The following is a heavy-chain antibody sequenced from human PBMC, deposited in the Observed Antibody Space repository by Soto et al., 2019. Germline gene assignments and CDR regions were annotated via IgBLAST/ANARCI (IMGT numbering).Heavy chain of an antibody. CDR2: IDPSDSYT. J-gene: IGHJ4*02. CDR1: GYSFTSYW. CDR3: ARLGDILTGTHPQGQGGY. Sequence: EVQLVQSGAEVKKPGESLRISCKGSGYSFTSYWISWVRQMPGKGLEWMGRIDPSDSYTNYSPSFQGHVTISADKSISTAYLQWSSLKASDTAMYYCARLGDILTGTHPQGQGGYWGQGTLVTVSS. V-gene: IGHV5-10-1*03. D-gene: IGHD3-9*01.